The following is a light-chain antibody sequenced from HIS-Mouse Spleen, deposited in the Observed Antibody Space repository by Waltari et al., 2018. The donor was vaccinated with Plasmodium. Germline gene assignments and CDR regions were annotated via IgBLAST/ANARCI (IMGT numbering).Light chain of an antibody. CDR3: SSYTSSSKDV. CDR2: DVS. Sequence: QSALTQPAPVSGSPGPSITLPCTGTRRDVGGYHFVSWYQHHPGKAPKLMIYDVSNRPSGVSNRFSGSKSGNTASLTISGLQAEDEADYYCSSYTSSSKDVFGTGTKVTVL. V-gene: IGLV2-14*03. CDR1: RRDVGGYHF. J-gene: IGLJ1*01.